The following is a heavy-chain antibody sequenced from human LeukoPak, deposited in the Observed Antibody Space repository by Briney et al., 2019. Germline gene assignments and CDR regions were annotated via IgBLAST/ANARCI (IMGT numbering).Heavy chain of an antibody. J-gene: IGHJ5*02. CDR3: ATNILVRDIINWFDP. CDR1: GYTFTSYG. Sequence: ASVKVSCKASGYTFTSYGISWVRQAPGQGLEWMGWISSNNGNTNYAQKLQGRVTMTTDTSTSTAYMELSSLRSEDTAVYYCATNILVRDIINWFDPWGQGTLVTVSS. D-gene: IGHD3-10*01. V-gene: IGHV1-18*01. CDR2: ISSNNGNT.